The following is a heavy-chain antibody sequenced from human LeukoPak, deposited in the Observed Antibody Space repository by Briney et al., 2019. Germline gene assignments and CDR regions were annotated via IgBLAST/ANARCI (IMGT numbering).Heavy chain of an antibody. CDR2: IIPIFGTA. D-gene: IGHD3-10*01. J-gene: IGHJ6*02. CDR3: ARDVLSRGVIYGMDV. CDR1: GGTFSSYA. Sequence: ASVKVSCKASGGTFSSYAISWVRQAPGQGLEWMGGIIPIFGTANYAQKFQGRVTITADESTSTAYMELSSLRSEDTAVYYCARDVLSRGVIYGMDVWGQGTTVTVSS. V-gene: IGHV1-69*13.